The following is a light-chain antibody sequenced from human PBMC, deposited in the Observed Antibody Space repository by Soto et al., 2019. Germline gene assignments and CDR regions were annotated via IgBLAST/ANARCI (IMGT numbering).Light chain of an antibody. CDR1: STNVGSYNF. CDR2: DVS. J-gene: IGLJ2*01. CDR3: CSYAGSYTLI. Sequence: QSALTQPRSVSGSPGQSVTISCTGTSTNVGSYNFVSWYQQHPGKAPKFVIYDVSRRPSGVPDRFSGSRSGNTASLTISGLQAEDEADYYCCSYAGSYTLIFGGGTKLTV. V-gene: IGLV2-11*01.